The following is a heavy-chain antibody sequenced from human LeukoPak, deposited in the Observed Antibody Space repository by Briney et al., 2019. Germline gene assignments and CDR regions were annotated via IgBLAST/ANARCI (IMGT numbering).Heavy chain of an antibody. V-gene: IGHV5-51*01. J-gene: IGHJ4*02. Sequence: GESLKISCKGSGYSFINYWIGWVRQMPGKGLEWMGIIYPGDSDTRYSPSFQGQVIISADKSISTAYLQWSSLKASDTAMYYCARPGFEYSSSSGVDYWGQGTLVTVSS. CDR2: IYPGDSDT. D-gene: IGHD6-6*01. CDR1: GYSFINYW. CDR3: ARPGFEYSSSSGVDY.